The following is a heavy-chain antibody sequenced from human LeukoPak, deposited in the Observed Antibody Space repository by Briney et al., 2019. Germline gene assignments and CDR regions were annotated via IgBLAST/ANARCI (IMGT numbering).Heavy chain of an antibody. V-gene: IGHV3-23*01. CDR2: ISGSGGST. Sequence: GGSLRLSCAASGFTFGSYAMSWVRQAPGKGLEWVSAISGSGGSTYYADSVKGRFTISRDNSKNTLYLQMNSLRAEDTAVYYCAKGMYSSSWYDYHMGYYYGMDVWGQGTTVTVSS. J-gene: IGHJ6*02. D-gene: IGHD6-13*01. CDR3: AKGMYSSSWYDYHMGYYYGMDV. CDR1: GFTFGSYA.